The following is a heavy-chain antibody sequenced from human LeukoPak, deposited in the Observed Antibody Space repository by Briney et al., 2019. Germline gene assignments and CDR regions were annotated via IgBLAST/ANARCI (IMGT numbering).Heavy chain of an antibody. D-gene: IGHD2-2*01. Sequence: SETLSLTCSVSGGSTNSYYWSWIRQSGGKGLEWIGRINSSGSTVYNPSLNSRLTMSIDTSKNQFSLTLKSVTATDTAVYYCARVKASSTSWTFDQWGQGALVTVS. CDR1: GGSTNSYY. V-gene: IGHV4-4*07. CDR2: INSSGST. CDR3: ARVKASSTSWTFDQ. J-gene: IGHJ4*02.